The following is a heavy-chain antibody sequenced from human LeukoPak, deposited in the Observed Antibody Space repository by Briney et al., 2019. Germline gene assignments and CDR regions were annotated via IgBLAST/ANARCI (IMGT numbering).Heavy chain of an antibody. Sequence: PGGSLRLSCAASGFSFSSYWMSWVRQAPGKGLEWVVNIKQDGSEKYYVDSVKGRFTISRDNAKNSLYLQMNSLRAEDTAVYYCAKANEYYYDSSGYLSIAYFQHWGQGTLVTVSS. J-gene: IGHJ1*01. CDR1: GFSFSSYW. CDR2: IKQDGSEK. CDR3: AKANEYYYDSSGYLSIAYFQH. D-gene: IGHD3-22*01. V-gene: IGHV3-7*03.